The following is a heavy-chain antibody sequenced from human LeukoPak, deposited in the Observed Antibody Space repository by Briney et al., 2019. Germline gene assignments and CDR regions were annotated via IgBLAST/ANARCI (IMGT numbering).Heavy chain of an antibody. D-gene: IGHD3-22*01. V-gene: IGHV3-48*02. J-gene: IGHJ4*02. Sequence: GGSLRLSCVVSGFTFRSYSMIWVRQAPGKGLEWLGYISSTSTTVYYADSVKGRFNISRDNAKDSMYLQMNSLRDEDTAVYYCSIHSSITMMVGWGQGTLVTVSS. CDR2: ISSTSTTV. CDR3: SIHSSITMMVG. CDR1: GFTFRSYS.